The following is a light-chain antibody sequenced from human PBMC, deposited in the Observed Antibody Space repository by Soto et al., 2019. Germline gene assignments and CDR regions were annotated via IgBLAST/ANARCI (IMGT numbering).Light chain of an antibody. J-gene: IGKJ2*01. V-gene: IGKV3-20*01. CDR1: QSVNSRF. CDR3: LQYGSSPLYT. Sequence: ENVLTQSPGTLSLSPGETATLSCRTSQSVNSRFFAWYQQKPGQAPRLLIYGASNRATGIPDRFSGGGSGTDFTLTISRLEPEDFAVYYCLQYGSSPLYTFGQGTNLEIK. CDR2: GAS.